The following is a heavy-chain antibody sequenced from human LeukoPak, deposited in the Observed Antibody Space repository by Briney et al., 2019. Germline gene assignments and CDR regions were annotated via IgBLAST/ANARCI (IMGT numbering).Heavy chain of an antibody. CDR1: GFIFSQYS. V-gene: IGHV3-48*01. CDR2: IRYTSET. D-gene: IGHD5-12*01. CDR3: ARDAGNSAYGCDV. Sequence: GGSLRLSCAASGFIFSQYSMNWVRQAPGKGLEWVSHIRYTSETFYADSVKGRSTISRDVARNSLYLQMNNLRVEDTAIYYCARDAGNSAYGCDVWGQGTLVTVSS. J-gene: IGHJ4*02.